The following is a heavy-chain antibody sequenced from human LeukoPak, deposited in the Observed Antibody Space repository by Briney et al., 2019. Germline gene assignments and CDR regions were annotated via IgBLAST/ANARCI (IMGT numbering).Heavy chain of an antibody. J-gene: IGHJ5*02. CDR2: IRYSGTY. D-gene: IGHD3-22*01. CDR1: GGSISSGSFY. Sequence: SETLSLTCTVSGGSISSGSFYWGWIRQPPKRGLEWVGSIRYSGTYYSNPSLKSRVTISVDTSKSQFSLKLSSVIAADTALYYCARHYYDSSPEDWFDPWGLGTLVTVSS. V-gene: IGHV4-39*01. CDR3: ARHYYDSSPEDWFDP.